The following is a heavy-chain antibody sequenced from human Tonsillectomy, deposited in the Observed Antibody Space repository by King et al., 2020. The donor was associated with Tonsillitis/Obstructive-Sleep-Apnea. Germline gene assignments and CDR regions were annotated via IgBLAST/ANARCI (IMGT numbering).Heavy chain of an antibody. Sequence: VQLVESGGGLVQPGGSLRLSCAASGFTFSAYSMHWVRQAPGKGLEWVSYISSTTNVRYYADSVKGRFTISRDNAKNSLSLQMNSLRDEDTAVYYCARVIAWFDPWGQGTLVTVSS. D-gene: IGHD6-13*01. CDR1: GFTFSAYS. J-gene: IGHJ5*02. CDR2: ISSTTNVR. CDR3: ARVIAWFDP. V-gene: IGHV3-48*02.